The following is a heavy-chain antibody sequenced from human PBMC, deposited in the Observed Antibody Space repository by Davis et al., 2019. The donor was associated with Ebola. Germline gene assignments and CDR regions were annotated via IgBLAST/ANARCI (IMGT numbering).Heavy chain of an antibody. J-gene: IGHJ4*02. Sequence: GESLKISCAASGFTFSTYGMHWVRQAPGKGLEWVAFIRYDTKYYADSVKGRFTISRDNSKNTLYLQMNSLRAEDTAVYYCAKDLLGVRGVISNWGQGTLVTVSS. CDR3: AKDLLGVRGVISN. CDR2: IRYDTK. D-gene: IGHD3-10*01. CDR1: GFTFSTYG. V-gene: IGHV3-30*02.